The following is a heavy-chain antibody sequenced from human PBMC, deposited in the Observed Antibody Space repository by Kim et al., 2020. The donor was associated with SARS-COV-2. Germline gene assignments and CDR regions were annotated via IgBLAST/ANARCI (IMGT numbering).Heavy chain of an antibody. Sequence: SETLSLTCTVSGGSISSSSYYWGWIRQPPGKGLEWIGSIYYSGSTYYNPSLKSRVTISVDTSKNQFSLKLSSVTAADTAVYYCASFTIKNYCSSTSCYAERLYYFDYWGQGTLVTVSS. V-gene: IGHV4-39*07. J-gene: IGHJ4*02. CDR2: IYYSGST. CDR3: ASFTIKNYCSSTSCYAERLYYFDY. CDR1: GGSISSSSYY. D-gene: IGHD2-2*01.